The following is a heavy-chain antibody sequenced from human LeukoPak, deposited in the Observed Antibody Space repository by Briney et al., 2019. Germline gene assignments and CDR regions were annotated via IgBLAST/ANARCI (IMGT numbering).Heavy chain of an antibody. CDR1: GDSVSSNSAA. D-gene: IGHD3-10*01. CDR2: TYYRSKWYN. Sequence: SQTLSLTCAISGDSVSSNSAAWNWIRQSPSRGLEWLGRTYYRSKWYNDYAVSVKSRITINPDTSKNQFSLQLNSVTPEDTAVYYCARAVLWFGDLDYYYYMDVWGKGTTVTVSS. CDR3: ARAVLWFGDLDYYYYMDV. V-gene: IGHV6-1*01. J-gene: IGHJ6*03.